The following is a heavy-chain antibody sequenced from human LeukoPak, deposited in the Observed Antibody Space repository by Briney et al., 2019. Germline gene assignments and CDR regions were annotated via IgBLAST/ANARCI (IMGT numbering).Heavy chain of an antibody. CDR3: ARDLRFDYYDRSGPFDY. J-gene: IGHJ4*02. V-gene: IGHV3-7*01. CDR1: GFTFSSYW. Sequence: GGSLRLSCAASGFTFSSYWMSWVRQAPGKGLEWVATIKQDGREKYYVGSVKGRFTISRDNAENSLYLQMNSLRAEDTAVYYCARDLRFDYYDRSGPFDYWGQGTLVTVSS. D-gene: IGHD3-22*01. CDR2: IKQDGREK.